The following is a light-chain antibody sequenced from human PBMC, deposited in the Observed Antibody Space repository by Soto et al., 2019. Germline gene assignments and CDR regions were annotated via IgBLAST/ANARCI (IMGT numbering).Light chain of an antibody. CDR2: GAS. CDR1: QSVSSSY. CDR3: QQYGSSPRT. J-gene: IGKJ1*01. V-gene: IGKV3-20*01. Sequence: IVLTQSPGTLFLSPGERATLSCRASQSVSSSYLAWYQQKPGQAPRLLIYGASSRVTGIPDRFSGSGSGTDFTLTISRLEPEDFAVYYCQQYGSSPRTFGQGTKVDIK.